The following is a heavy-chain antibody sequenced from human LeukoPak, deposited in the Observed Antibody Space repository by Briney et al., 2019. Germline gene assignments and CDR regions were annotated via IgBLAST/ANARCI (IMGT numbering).Heavy chain of an antibody. J-gene: IGHJ4*02. V-gene: IGHV1-69*04. D-gene: IGHD3-3*01. Sequence: GASVKVSCKASGGTFSSYAISWVRQAPGQGLEWMGRIIPILGIANYAQKFQGRVTITADESTSTAYMELSSLRSEDTAVYYCARDYDFWSGYYDYWGQGTLVTVSS. CDR1: GGTFSSYA. CDR3: ARDYDFWSGYYDY. CDR2: IIPILGIA.